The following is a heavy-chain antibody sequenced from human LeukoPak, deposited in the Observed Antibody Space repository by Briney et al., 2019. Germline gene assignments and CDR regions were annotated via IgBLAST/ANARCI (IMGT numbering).Heavy chain of an antibody. V-gene: IGHV1-18*01. CDR2: ISAYNGNT. CDR1: GYTFTSYG. Sequence: ASVKVSCKASGYTFTSYGISWVRQAPGQGLEWMGWISAYNGNTNYAQKLQGRVTMTTDTSTSTAYMELSSLRSEDTAVYYCARMGDGYNQYYFDYWGQGTLVTVSS. CDR3: ARMGDGYNQYYFDY. D-gene: IGHD5-24*01. J-gene: IGHJ4*02.